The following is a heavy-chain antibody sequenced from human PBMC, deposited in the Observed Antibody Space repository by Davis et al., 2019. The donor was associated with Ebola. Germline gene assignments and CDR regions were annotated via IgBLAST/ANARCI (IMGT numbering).Heavy chain of an antibody. CDR1: GDSVSSGG. CDR3: ARGWFRGSMDV. V-gene: IGHV6-1*01. J-gene: IGHJ6*04. Sequence: HSQTLSLTCAISGDSVSSGGWNWIRQSPLRGLEWLGRTYYNSKWYNDYAVSVKSRITINPDTSKNQFSLQLSSVTPEDTGLYYCARGWFRGSMDVWGEGTTVTVSS. CDR2: TYYNSKWYN. D-gene: IGHD3-10*01.